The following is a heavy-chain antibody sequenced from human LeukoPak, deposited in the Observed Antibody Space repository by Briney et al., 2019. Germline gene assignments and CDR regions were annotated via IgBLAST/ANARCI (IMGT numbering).Heavy chain of an antibody. V-gene: IGHV4-34*01. D-gene: IGHD1-26*01. J-gene: IGHJ4*02. Sequence: SETLSLTCAVYGGSFSGYYWSWIRQPPGKGLEWIGEINHSGSTNYNPSLKSRVTISVDTSKNQFSLKLSSVTAADTAVYYCARGLEELPLYYFDYWGQGTLVTVSS. CDR3: ARGLEELPLYYFDY. CDR2: INHSGST. CDR1: GGSFSGYY.